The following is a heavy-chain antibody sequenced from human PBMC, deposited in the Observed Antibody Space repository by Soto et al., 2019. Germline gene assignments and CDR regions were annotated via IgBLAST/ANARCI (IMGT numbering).Heavy chain of an antibody. CDR3: ARAASSAVSLFDS. D-gene: IGHD4-17*01. CDR1: GYTFTSSG. J-gene: IGHJ4*02. CDR2: NSGYNGNT. V-gene: IGHV1-18*01. Sequence: QVQLVQSGAEVKKPGASVKVSCKASGYTFTSSGISWVRQAPGQGLEWMGWNSGYNGNTNYAQKFQGRVTMTSDTSSSTAYMELRSRRSNDTAVSFGARAASSAVSLFDSWGQGTLVIVSS.